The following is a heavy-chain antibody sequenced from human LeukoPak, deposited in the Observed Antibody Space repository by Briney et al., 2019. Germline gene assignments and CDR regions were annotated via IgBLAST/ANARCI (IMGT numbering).Heavy chain of an antibody. D-gene: IGHD5-18*01. CDR2: TYYRSKWYN. Sequence: SQTLSLTCAISGDSVFSNSSWNWIRQSPSRGLEWLGRTYYRSKWYNDYVVSVKSRVNINPDTSKNQFSLHLSSVTPEDTAVYYCARGGQGDGYSADEAFDFWGQGTMVTVS. CDR3: ARGGQGDGYSADEAFDF. J-gene: IGHJ3*01. V-gene: IGHV6-1*01. CDR1: GDSVFSNSS.